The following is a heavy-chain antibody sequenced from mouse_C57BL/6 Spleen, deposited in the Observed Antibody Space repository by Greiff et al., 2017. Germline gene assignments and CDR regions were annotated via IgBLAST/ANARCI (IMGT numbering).Heavy chain of an antibody. CDR3: ARTPGTTVVAPSY. CDR2: INPSNGGT. CDR1: GYTFTSYW. D-gene: IGHD1-1*01. J-gene: IGHJ2*01. V-gene: IGHV1-53*01. Sequence: QVQLQQPGTELVKPGVSVKLSCKASGYTFTSYWMHWVKQRPGQGLEWIGNINPSNGGTNYNEKFKSKATLTVDKSSSTAYMQLSSLTSEDSAVYYCARTPGTTVVAPSYWGQGTTLTVSS.